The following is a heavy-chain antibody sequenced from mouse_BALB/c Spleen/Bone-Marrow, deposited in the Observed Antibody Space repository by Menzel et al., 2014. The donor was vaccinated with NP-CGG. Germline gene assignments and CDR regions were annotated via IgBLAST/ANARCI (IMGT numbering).Heavy chain of an antibody. J-gene: IGHJ2*01. V-gene: IGHV3-2*02. CDR1: GYSITSDYA. Sequence: EVKLQESGPGLVKPSQSLSLTCTVTGYSITSDYAWNWIRQFPGNKLEWMGYISYSGSTSYNPSLKSRISITRDTSKNQFFLQLNSVTTEDTATYYCAGKDYYGSSNFDFWGQGTTLTVSS. CDR3: AGKDYYGSSNFDF. CDR2: ISYSGST. D-gene: IGHD1-1*01.